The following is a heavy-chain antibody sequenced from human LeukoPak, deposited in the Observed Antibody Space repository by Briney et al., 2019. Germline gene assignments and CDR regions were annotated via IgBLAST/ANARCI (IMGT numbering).Heavy chain of an antibody. V-gene: IGHV3-23*01. D-gene: IGHD2-2*01. CDR2: ISGPAGGR. CDR1: GFTFSSYA. Sequence: PGGSLRLSCAASGFTFSSYAMSWVRQAPGKGLEWVSAISGPAGGRDYADSVKGRFTISRDNSKNTLFLQMNSLRAEDTAIYYCAKKVGLVSAPLYYFDFWGQGTLVTVSS. J-gene: IGHJ4*02. CDR3: AKKVGLVSAPLYYFDF.